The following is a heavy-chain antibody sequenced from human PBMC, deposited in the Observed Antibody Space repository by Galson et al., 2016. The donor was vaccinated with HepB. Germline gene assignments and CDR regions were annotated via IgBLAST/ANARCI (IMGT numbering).Heavy chain of an antibody. CDR2: ISAYNGNSNT. V-gene: IGHV1-18*01. CDR3: ATDFCSGGSCSPPLGY. CDR1: GYTFGNYG. J-gene: IGHJ4*02. Sequence: SVKVSCKASGYTFGNYGISWVRQAPGQGLEWMEWISAYNGNSNTDYAQKFQGRVSMTTDPSTSTAYMELTSLKSDDTAVYYCATDFCSGGSCSPPLGYWGQGTLVTVSS. D-gene: IGHD2-15*01.